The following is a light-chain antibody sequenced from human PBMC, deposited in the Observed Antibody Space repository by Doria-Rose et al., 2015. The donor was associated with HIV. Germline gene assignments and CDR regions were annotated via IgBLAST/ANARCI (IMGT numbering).Light chain of an antibody. CDR2: DVN. V-gene: IGLV2-14*03. Sequence: QSALTQPASVSGSPGQSITISCTGTSSDVGAYKYVSWYQHFPGKAPKLLIYDVNMRPSGVSNRFSGSKSGNTASLTISGVQAEDEADYYCGSYTSSTTVIFGGGTKLTVL. CDR1: SSDVGAYKY. J-gene: IGLJ2*01. CDR3: GSYTSSTTVI.